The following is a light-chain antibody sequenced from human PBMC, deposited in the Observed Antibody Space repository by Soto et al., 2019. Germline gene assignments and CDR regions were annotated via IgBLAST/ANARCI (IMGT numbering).Light chain of an antibody. Sequence: EIVMTQSPATLSVSPGERATLSCRASQSVSSNLAWYQQKPGQAPRLLIYGASTRATGIPARFSGSGSGTDFTLTISRLQSEDFAVYYCLQYSTWPWTFGQGTKVEIK. V-gene: IGKV3-15*01. CDR3: LQYSTWPWT. CDR2: GAS. J-gene: IGKJ1*01. CDR1: QSVSSN.